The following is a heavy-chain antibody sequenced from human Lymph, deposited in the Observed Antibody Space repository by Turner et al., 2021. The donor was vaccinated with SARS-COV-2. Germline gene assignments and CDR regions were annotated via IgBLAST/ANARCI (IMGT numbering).Heavy chain of an antibody. D-gene: IGHD3-10*01. CDR1: GFTFSSYA. J-gene: IGHJ3*02. Sequence: VKPLESAGGLVQPGGSLRLSCAASGFTFSSYAMSWVRQAPGKGLEWVSSISVSGGSTYYADSVKGRFTISRDNSKNTLYLQMNSLRVEDTAVYYCAKGVRGVIIPEAFDIWGQGTMVTISS. V-gene: IGHV3-23*01. CDR3: AKGVRGVIIPEAFDI. CDR2: ISVSGGST.